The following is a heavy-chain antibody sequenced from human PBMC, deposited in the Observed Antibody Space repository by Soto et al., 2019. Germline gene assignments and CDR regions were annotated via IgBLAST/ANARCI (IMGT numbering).Heavy chain of an antibody. D-gene: IGHD3-10*01. CDR3: ARWSYLDY. V-gene: IGHV3-23*01. Sequence: GGSLRLSCAASGFSFGSYALSWVRQAPGKGLEWVSTISGSDGKTFYADSVKGRFSISRDTSQSTLYLQMNSLRADDTAMYYCARWSYLDYWGQGTRVTVAS. CDR2: ISGSDGKT. CDR1: GFSFGSYA. J-gene: IGHJ1*01.